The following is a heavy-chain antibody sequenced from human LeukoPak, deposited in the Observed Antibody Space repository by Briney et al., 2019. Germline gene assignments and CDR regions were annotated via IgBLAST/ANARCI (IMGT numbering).Heavy chain of an antibody. Sequence: ASVKVSCKASGYTFTSYGISWVRQAPGQGLEWMGCITAYNDNTNYAQKLQGRVTMTTDTSTSTAYMELRSLRSDDTAVYYCAGALLWFGEPSHIDYWGQGTLVTASS. D-gene: IGHD3-10*01. V-gene: IGHV1-18*01. CDR2: ITAYNDNT. J-gene: IGHJ4*02. CDR1: GYTFTSYG. CDR3: AGALLWFGEPSHIDY.